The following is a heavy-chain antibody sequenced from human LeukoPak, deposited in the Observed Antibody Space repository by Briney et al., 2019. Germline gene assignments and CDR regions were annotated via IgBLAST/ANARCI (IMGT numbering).Heavy chain of an antibody. V-gene: IGHV1-69*05. J-gene: IGHJ3*02. CDR3: ARGGGHYYDSSGYYFDAFDI. D-gene: IGHD3-22*01. CDR2: IIPIFGTA. CDR1: GGTFSNYA. Sequence: SVKVSCKASGGTFSNYAISWVRQAPGQGLEWMGGIIPIFGTANYAQKFQGRVTITTDESTSAAYMELSSLRSEDTAVYYCARGGGHYYDSSGYYFDAFDIWGQGTMVTVSS.